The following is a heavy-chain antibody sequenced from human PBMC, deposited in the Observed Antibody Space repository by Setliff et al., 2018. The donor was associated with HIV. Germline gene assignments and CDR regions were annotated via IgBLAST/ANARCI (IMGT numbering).Heavy chain of an antibody. CDR1: GGSFSGYY. Sequence: SQTLSLTCAVYGGSFSGYYWSWIRQPPGKGLEWIGEVTHSGRTNYNPSLESRVTTSVDTSKKQFSLRLTSVTAADTAVYYCARGVRDNSGWSSYYFDYWGQETLVTV. J-gene: IGHJ4*02. CDR2: VTHSGRT. V-gene: IGHV4-34*01. CDR3: ARGVRDNSGWSSYYFDY. D-gene: IGHD6-19*01.